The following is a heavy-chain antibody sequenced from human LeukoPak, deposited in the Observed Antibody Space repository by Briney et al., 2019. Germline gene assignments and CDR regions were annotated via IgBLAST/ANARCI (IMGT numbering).Heavy chain of an antibody. CDR3: ARAIRITIFGAPTGDAFDI. V-gene: IGHV1-2*02. J-gene: IGHJ3*02. Sequence: ASVKVSCKASGYAFTGYYMHWVRQAPGQGLEWMGCINHNSGGTNYAQKFQGRVTMTRDTSTSTVYMELSSLRSEDTAVYYCARAIRITIFGAPTGDAFDIWGQGTMVTVSS. CDR2: INHNSGGT. D-gene: IGHD3-3*01. CDR1: GYAFTGYY.